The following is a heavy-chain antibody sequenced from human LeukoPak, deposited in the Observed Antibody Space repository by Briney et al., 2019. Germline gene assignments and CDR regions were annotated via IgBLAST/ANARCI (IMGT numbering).Heavy chain of an antibody. D-gene: IGHD3-10*01. Sequence: SETLSLTCTVSGGSISSYYWSWIRQPPGKGLEWIGYIYYSGSTNYNPSLKSRVTISVDTSKNQFSLKLSSVTAADTAVYYCARSLRSGLVDYWGQGTLVTVSS. CDR3: ARSLRSGLVDY. V-gene: IGHV4-59*08. J-gene: IGHJ4*02. CDR1: GGSISSYY. CDR2: IYYSGST.